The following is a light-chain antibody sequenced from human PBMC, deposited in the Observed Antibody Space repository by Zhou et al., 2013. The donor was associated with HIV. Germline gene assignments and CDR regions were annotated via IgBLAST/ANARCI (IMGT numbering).Light chain of an antibody. CDR2: DAS. CDR3: QQYGTSPET. CDR1: QSIGHY. V-gene: IGKV3-20*01. Sequence: EIVLTQSPVTLSLSPGDRATLSCRASQSIGHYLAWYQHKPGQAPRLLIFDASGRATGIPARFSGSGSGTDFTLTISRLEPEDVAMYYCQQYGTSPETFGQGTKVEIK. J-gene: IGKJ1*01.